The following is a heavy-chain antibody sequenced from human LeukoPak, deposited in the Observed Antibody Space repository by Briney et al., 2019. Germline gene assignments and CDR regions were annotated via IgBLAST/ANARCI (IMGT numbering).Heavy chain of an antibody. Sequence: SETLSLTCAVYGGSLSNYYWSWIRQPPGKGLEWIGEINHSGSTNYNPSLKSRVTISVDMSKNQFSLELSFATAADTAVYYCARGPASGSNFAWFDPWAREPWSPSPQ. CDR1: GGSLSNYY. CDR3: ARGPASGSNFAWFDP. CDR2: INHSGST. J-gene: IGHJ5*02. V-gene: IGHV4-34*01. D-gene: IGHD3-10*01.